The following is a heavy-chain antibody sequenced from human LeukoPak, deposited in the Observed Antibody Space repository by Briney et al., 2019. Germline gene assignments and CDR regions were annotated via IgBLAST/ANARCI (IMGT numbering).Heavy chain of an antibody. CDR3: ARDADYYDSSGYYDY. Sequence: TGGSLRLSCAASGFTFSSFGMHWVRQAPGKGLEWVSYISSSSSTIYYADSVKGRFTISRDNAKNSLYLQMNSLRAEDTAVYYCARDADYYDSSGYYDYWGQGTLVTVSS. V-gene: IGHV3-48*01. CDR2: ISSSSSTI. J-gene: IGHJ4*02. D-gene: IGHD3-22*01. CDR1: GFTFSSFG.